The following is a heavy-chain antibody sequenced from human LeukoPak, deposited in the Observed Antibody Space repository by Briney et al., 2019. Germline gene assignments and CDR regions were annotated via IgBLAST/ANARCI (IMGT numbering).Heavy chain of an antibody. D-gene: IGHD3-22*01. Sequence: GALRLSCAASGFTFSSYSMNWVRQAPGKGLEWVSSISSSSSYIYYADSVKGRFTISRDNAKNSLYLQMNSLRAEDTAVYYCARGYYDTSGYYPYYFDYWGQGTLVTVSS. CDR3: ARGYYDTSGYYPYYFDY. CDR2: ISSSSSYI. V-gene: IGHV3-21*01. CDR1: GFTFSSYS. J-gene: IGHJ4*02.